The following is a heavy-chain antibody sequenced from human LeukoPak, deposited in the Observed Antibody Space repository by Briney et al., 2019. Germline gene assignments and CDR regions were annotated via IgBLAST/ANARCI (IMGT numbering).Heavy chain of an antibody. CDR1: GGSISSYY. CDR2: IYYSGST. D-gene: IGHD3-22*01. J-gene: IGHJ5*02. CDR3: ARDLYYDSSGYYYSWFDP. V-gene: IGHV4-30-4*08. Sequence: SETLSLTCTVSGGSISSYYWSWIRQPPGKGLEWIGYIYYSGSTYYNPSLKSRVTISVDTSKNQFSLKLSSVTAADTAVYYCARDLYYDSSGYYYSWFDPWGQGTLVTVSS.